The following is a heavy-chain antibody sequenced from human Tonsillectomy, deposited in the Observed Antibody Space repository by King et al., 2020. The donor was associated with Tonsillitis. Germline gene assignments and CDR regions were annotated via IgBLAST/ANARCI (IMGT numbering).Heavy chain of an antibody. CDR2: VYYSGSSGST. D-gene: IGHD4-17*01. CDR1: GGSISSYY. J-gene: IGHJ4*02. CDR3: ARGGDGDFVVHFDY. Sequence: VQLQESGPGLVKPSETLSLTCTVSGGSISSYYWNWIRQPPGKGLEWIGYVYYSGSSGSTNSNPSLMSRLAISVDTSENRFSLRLSSVTAADTAVYYCARGGDGDFVVHFDYWGQGTLVTVSS. V-gene: IGHV4-59*01.